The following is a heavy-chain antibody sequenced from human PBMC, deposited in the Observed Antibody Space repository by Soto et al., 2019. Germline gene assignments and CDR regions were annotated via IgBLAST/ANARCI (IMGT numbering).Heavy chain of an antibody. CDR3: SKDRIVGAFKPNIPRKYYDCGMDV. J-gene: IGHJ6*02. CDR1: GFTVSSNY. V-gene: IGHV3-66*01. D-gene: IGHD1-26*01. CDR2: IYSGGST. Sequence: HPGGSLRLSCAASGFTVSSNYMSWVRQAPGKGLEWVSVIYSGGSTYYADSVKGRFTISRDNSKNTLYLQLNSLRAEDTAVYYCSKDRIVGAFKPNIPRKYYDCGMDVWGQETTVTVSS.